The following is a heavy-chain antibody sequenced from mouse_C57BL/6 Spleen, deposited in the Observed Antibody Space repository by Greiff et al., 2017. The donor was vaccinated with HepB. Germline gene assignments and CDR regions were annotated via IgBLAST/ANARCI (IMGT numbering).Heavy chain of an antibody. CDR2: ISSGGSYT. CDR1: GFTFSSYG. Sequence: EVQLVESGGDLVKPGGSLKLSCAASGFTFSSYGMSWVRQTPDKRLEWVATISSGGSYTYYPDSVKGRFTISRDNAKNTLYLQMSRLKSEDTAMYYCARRSGTDFAYWGQGTLVTVSA. CDR3: ARRSGTDFAY. V-gene: IGHV5-6*01. J-gene: IGHJ3*01. D-gene: IGHD4-1*01.